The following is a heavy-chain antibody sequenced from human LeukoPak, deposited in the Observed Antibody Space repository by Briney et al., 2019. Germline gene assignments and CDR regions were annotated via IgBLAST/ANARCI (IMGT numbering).Heavy chain of an antibody. CDR3: ARVLTARSGGYDAFDI. D-gene: IGHD6-25*01. V-gene: IGHV3-30*03. J-gene: IGHJ3*02. CDR1: GFTFSSYG. CDR2: ISYDGSNK. Sequence: PGRSLRLSCAASGFTFSSYGMHWVRQAPGKGLEWVAVISYDGSNKYYADSVKGRFTISRENAKSSLYLQMNSLRAGDTAVYYCARVLTARSGGYDAFDIWGQGTMVTVSS.